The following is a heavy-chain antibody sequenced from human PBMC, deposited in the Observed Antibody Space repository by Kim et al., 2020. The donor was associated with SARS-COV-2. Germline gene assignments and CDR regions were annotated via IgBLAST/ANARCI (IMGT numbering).Heavy chain of an antibody. Sequence: SVSGNYNPALKSRVTISVDTSSNQFSLSLISLTAADTAVYYCSRGRVGIGYWGQGTLVTVSS. CDR2: SVSG. J-gene: IGHJ4*02. CDR3: SRGRVGIGY. V-gene: IGHV4-59*09. D-gene: IGHD1-26*01.